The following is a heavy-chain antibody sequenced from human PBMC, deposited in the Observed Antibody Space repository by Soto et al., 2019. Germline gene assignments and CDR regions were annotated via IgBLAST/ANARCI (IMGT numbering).Heavy chain of an antibody. V-gene: IGHV1-69*01. D-gene: IGHD1-7*01. J-gene: IGHJ5*02. CDR1: GGTFSSYA. Sequence: QVQLVQSGAEVKKPGSSVKVSCKASGGTFSSYAISWVRQAPGQGLEWMGGIIPIFGTANYAQKFQGRVTITADESTSTAYMEQSSLRSEDTAVYYCARRRYNWNYVSVNWFDPWGQGTLVTVSS. CDR2: IIPIFGTA. CDR3: ARRRYNWNYVSVNWFDP.